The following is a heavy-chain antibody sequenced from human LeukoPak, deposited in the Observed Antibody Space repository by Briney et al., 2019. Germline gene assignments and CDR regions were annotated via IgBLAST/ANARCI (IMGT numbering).Heavy chain of an antibody. CDR3: ARGESGFGELDL. Sequence: SETLSLTCTVSGGSISSSSYYWGWIRQPPGKGLEWIGSIYYSGSTYYNPSLKSRVTISVDTSKNQFSLKLSSVTAADTAVYYCARGESGFGELDLWGQGTLVTVSS. J-gene: IGHJ4*02. V-gene: IGHV4-39*01. CDR1: GGSISSSSYY. D-gene: IGHD3-10*01. CDR2: IYYSGST.